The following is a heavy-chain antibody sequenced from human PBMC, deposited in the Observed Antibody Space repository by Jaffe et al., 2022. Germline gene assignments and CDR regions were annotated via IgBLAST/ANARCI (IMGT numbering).Heavy chain of an antibody. CDR1: GFTFTNHW. CDR2: ISSDGRRT. Sequence: EVQLVESGGGLVQPGGSLRLSCVASGFTFTNHWMHWVRQAPGKGLVWVSYISSDGRRTTYADSVKGRFTFSRDNARDTLYLQMNSLRPEDTAVYYCVRDSRLSFDLWGQGTMVTVSS. J-gene: IGHJ3*01. CDR3: VRDSRLSFDL. V-gene: IGHV3-74*01.